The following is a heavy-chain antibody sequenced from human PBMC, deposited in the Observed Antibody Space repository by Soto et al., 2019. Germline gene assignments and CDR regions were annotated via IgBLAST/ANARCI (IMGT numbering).Heavy chain of an antibody. J-gene: IGHJ6*02. CDR1: GFTFSTYW. D-gene: IGHD6-13*01. CDR2: IKSDGSST. Sequence: GGSLRLSCAASGFTFSTYWMHWVRQAPGKGLVWVSRIKSDGSSTSYADSVKGRFTISRDNAKNTLYVQMNSLRAEDTAVYYCARSSQQQLGRDYYYYGMDVWGQGTTVTVSS. V-gene: IGHV3-74*01. CDR3: ARSSQQQLGRDYYYYGMDV.